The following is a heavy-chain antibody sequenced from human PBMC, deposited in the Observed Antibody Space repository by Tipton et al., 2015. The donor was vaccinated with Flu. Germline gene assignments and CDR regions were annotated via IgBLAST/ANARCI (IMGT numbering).Heavy chain of an antibody. D-gene: IGHD6-13*01. V-gene: IGHV4-59*01. J-gene: IGHJ2*01. Sequence: TLSLTCTVSGGSISSYYWSWIRQPPGKGLEWIGYIYYSGSTNYNPSPKSRVTISVDTSKNQFSLKLSSVTAADTAVYYCARVSSRSSWSQDWYFDLWGRGTLVTVSS. CDR2: IYYSGST. CDR3: ARVSSRSSWSQDWYFDL. CDR1: GGSISSYY.